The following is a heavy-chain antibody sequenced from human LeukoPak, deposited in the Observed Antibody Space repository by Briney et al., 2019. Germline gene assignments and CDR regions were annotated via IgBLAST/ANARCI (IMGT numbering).Heavy chain of an antibody. J-gene: IGHJ4*02. CDR1: GFTFSDYY. V-gene: IGHV3-11*01. CDR3: ARDRDYSSSCPDY. CDR2: ISSSGSTI. D-gene: IGHD6-13*01. Sequence: GGSLRLSCAASGFTFSDYYMSWIRQASGKGLEWVSYISSSGSTIYYADSVKGRFTISRDNAKNSLYLQMNSLRAEDTAVYYCARDRDYSSSCPDYWGQGTLVTVSS.